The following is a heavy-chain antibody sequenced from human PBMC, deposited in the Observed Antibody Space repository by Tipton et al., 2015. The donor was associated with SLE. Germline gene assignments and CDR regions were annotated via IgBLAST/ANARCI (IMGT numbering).Heavy chain of an antibody. CDR2: IRYDGSNK. J-gene: IGHJ3*02. CDR1: GFTFSSYG. CDR3: ASPTSGWFDAFDI. D-gene: IGHD6-19*01. Sequence: SLRLSCAASGFTFSSYGMHWVRQAPGKGLEWVAFIRYDGSNKYYADSVKGRFTISRDNSKNTLYLQMNSLRAEDTAVYYCASPTSGWFDAFDIWGQGTMVTVSS. V-gene: IGHV3-30*02.